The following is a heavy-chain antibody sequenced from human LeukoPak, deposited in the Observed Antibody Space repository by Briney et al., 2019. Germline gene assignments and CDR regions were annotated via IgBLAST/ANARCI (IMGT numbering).Heavy chain of an antibody. J-gene: IGHJ4*02. CDR1: GFTFSSYG. CDR3: AKDTYDY. V-gene: IGHV3-30*18. Sequence: PGRSLRLSCAASGFTFSSYGMHWVRQAPGKGLEWVAVISYDGSNKYYADSVKGRFTISRDNSKNTLYLQMNSLRAEDMAVYYCAKDTYDYWGQGTLVTVSS. CDR2: ISYDGSNK.